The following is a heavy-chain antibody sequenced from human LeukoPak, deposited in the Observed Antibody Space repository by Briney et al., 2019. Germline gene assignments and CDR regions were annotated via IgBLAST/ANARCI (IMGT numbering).Heavy chain of an antibody. CDR2: ISAYNGNT. V-gene: IGHV1-18*01. CDR1: GYTFTSYG. J-gene: IGHJ6*03. CDR3: ARSTDYDSSGYYVFYYYYYMDV. Sequence: ASVKVSCKASGYTFTSYGISWVRQAPGQGLEWMGWISAYNGNTNYAQKLQGRVTMTTDTSTSTAYMELRSLRSDDTAVYYCARSTDYDSSGYYVFYYYYYMDVWGKGTTVTVSS. D-gene: IGHD3-22*01.